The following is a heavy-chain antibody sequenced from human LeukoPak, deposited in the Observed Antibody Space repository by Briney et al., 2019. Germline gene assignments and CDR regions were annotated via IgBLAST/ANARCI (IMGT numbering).Heavy chain of an antibody. J-gene: IGHJ4*02. CDR3: ARDLTFDY. V-gene: IGHV3-53*01. Sequence: GGSLRLSCAASGFTVSSNYMSWVRQAPGKGLEWVSVIYSGGSTSYADSVKGRFTISRDNSKNSLYLQMNSLRAEDTAVYCCARDLTFDYWGQGTLVTVSS. CDR2: IYSGGST. CDR1: GFTVSSNY.